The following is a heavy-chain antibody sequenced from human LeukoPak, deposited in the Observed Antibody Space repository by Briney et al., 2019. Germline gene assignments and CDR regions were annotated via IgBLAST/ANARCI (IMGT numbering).Heavy chain of an antibody. Sequence: PSETLSLTCTVSGGSISSSSYYWGWIRQPPGKGLEWIGSIYYTGSTYYNPSLKSRVTISVDTSKNQFSLKLSSVTAADTAVYYCAIVWSENFYEDRGAFDIWGQGTMVTVSS. CDR1: GGSISSSSYY. D-gene: IGHD2/OR15-2a*01. V-gene: IGHV4-39*07. CDR2: IYYTGST. J-gene: IGHJ3*02. CDR3: AIVWSENFYEDRGAFDI.